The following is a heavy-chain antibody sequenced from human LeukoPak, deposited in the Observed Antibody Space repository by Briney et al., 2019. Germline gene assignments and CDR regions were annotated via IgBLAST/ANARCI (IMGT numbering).Heavy chain of an antibody. V-gene: IGHV4-59*11. D-gene: IGHD2-2*01. CDR3: ARCYGSTSCSVWFDP. J-gene: IGHJ5*02. CDR1: GGSISSHY. CDR2: IYYSGST. Sequence: SETLSLTCTVSGGSISSHYWSWIRQPPGKGLEWIGYIYYSGSTNYNPSLKRRFTISVDTSKNQFSLKLSSVTAADTAVYYCARCYGSTSCSVWFDPWGQGTLVTVSS.